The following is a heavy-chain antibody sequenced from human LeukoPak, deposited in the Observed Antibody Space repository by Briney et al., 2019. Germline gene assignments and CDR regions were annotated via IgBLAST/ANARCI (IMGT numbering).Heavy chain of an antibody. D-gene: IGHD2-2*01. J-gene: IGHJ3*02. CDR2: INHSGST. V-gene: IGHV4-39*07. CDR1: GGSISSSSYY. CDR3: ARYDCSSTSCYLDAFDI. Sequence: PSETLSLTCTVSGGSISSSSYYWSWIRQPPGKGLEWIGEINHSGSTNYNPSLKSRVTISVDTSKNQFSLKLSSVTAADTAVYYCARYDCSSTSCYLDAFDIWGQGTMVTVSS.